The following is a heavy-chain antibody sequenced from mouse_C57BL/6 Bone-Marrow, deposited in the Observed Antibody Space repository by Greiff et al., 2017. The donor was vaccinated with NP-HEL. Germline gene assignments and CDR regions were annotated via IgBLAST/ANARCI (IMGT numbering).Heavy chain of an antibody. Sequence: VQLQQSGPGLVQPSQSLSITCTVSGFSLTSYGVHWVRQSPGKGLEWLGVIWSGGSTDYNAVFMSRLSIHKDNSKRQVYVTMNSLQSDDTAIYYCAKTSFDYWGQGTTRTVSS. CDR1: GFSLTSYG. J-gene: IGHJ2*01. CDR3: AKTSFDY. V-gene: IGHV2-5*01. CDR2: IWSGGST.